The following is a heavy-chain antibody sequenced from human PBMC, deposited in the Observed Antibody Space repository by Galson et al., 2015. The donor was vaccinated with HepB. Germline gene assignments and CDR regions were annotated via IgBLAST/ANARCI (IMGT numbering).Heavy chain of an antibody. J-gene: IGHJ6*02. CDR2: IYPGDSDT. Sequence: QSGAEVKKPGESLKISCKGSGYSFTSYWIGWVHQMPGKGLEWMGIIYPGDSDTRYSPSFQGQVTISADKSISTAYLQWSSLKASDTAMYYCARLGYSYGRQYYYYYGMDVWGQGTTVTVSS. CDR1: GYSFTSYW. CDR3: ARLGYSYGRQYYYYYGMDV. V-gene: IGHV5-51*07. D-gene: IGHD5-18*01.